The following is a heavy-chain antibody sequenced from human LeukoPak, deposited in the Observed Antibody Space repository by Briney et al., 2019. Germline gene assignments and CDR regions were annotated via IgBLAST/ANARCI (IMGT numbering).Heavy chain of an antibody. D-gene: IGHD5-12*01. V-gene: IGHV3-11*01. Sequence: PGGSLRLSCAASGFTFSDYYMSWIRQAPGKGLEWVAYITSSGDVIYYADSVKGRFTISRDNAKNALFLRMSSLRVEDTATYYCASDIVATSGDFWGQGTLVSVSS. J-gene: IGHJ4*02. CDR1: GFTFSDYY. CDR2: ITSSGDVI. CDR3: ASDIVATSGDF.